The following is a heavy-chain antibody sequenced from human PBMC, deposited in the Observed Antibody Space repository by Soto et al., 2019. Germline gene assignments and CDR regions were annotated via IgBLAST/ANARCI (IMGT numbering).Heavy chain of an antibody. CDR2: IYYNGNT. V-gene: IGHV4-59*01. Sequence: QVQLQESGPGLVKPSETLSLTCTVSGGSISSDYWTWIRQPPGERLEWIGYIYYNGNTNYNSSLKSRVTISIDTSKNQFSLQLLSVTAAGAAVYFCARLAYTSGFTFDYWGRGTLVTVSS. CDR1: GGSISSDY. D-gene: IGHD5-18*01. J-gene: IGHJ4*02. CDR3: ARLAYTSGFTFDY.